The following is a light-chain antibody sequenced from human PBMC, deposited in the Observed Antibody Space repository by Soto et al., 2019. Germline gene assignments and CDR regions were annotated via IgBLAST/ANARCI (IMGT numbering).Light chain of an antibody. CDR3: QQYGSSPIT. V-gene: IGKV3-20*01. J-gene: IGKJ5*01. CDR1: QSVSSTY. Sequence: EIVLTQSPGTLSLSPGERATLSCMASQSVSSTYLAWYQQKPGQAPRFLIYGASSRATGIPDRFSGSGSGTDFTLTISRLEPEDFAVYYCQQYGSSPITFGQGTRLEIK. CDR2: GAS.